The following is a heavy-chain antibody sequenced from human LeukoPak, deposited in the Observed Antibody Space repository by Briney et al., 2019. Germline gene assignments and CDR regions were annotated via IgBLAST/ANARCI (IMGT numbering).Heavy chain of an antibody. J-gene: IGHJ6*02. D-gene: IGHD3-22*01. V-gene: IGHV1-69*04. Sequence: SVKVSCKASGGTFSSYAISWVRQAPGQGLEWMGRIIPILGIANYAQKFQGRVTITADKSTSTAYMELSSLRSEGTAVYYCARGVYYYDSTIDYYYYYGMDVWGQGTTVTVSS. CDR2: IIPILGIA. CDR1: GGTFSSYA. CDR3: ARGVYYYDSTIDYYYYYGMDV.